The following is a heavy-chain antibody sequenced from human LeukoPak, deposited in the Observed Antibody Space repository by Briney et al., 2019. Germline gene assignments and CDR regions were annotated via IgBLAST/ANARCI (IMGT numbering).Heavy chain of an antibody. CDR2: IKEDGGAT. V-gene: IGHV3-7*04. J-gene: IGHJ4*02. Sequence: GGSLRLSCAASGFTFSTYWMTWVRQAPGKGPEWVANIKEDGGATYYVDSVKGRFTISRDNAKKSLYLQMNSLGAEDTAVYYCARDSPGYLAYDSWGQGTLVTVSS. CDR3: ARDSPGYLAYDS. CDR1: GFTFSTYW. D-gene: IGHD1-1*01.